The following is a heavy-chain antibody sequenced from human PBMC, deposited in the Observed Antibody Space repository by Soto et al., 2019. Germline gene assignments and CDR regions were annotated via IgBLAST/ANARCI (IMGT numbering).Heavy chain of an antibody. D-gene: IGHD5-18*01. V-gene: IGHV3-9*01. CDR3: SKGGRGDSYGHGFYH. CDR1: GFTFDDYA. CDR2: ISWLSGNT. J-gene: IGHJ4*02. Sequence: DVQLVESGGGLVQPGRSLRLSCAASGFTFDDYALHWVRQAPGQGLEWGSGISWLSGNTHHADSVKGRFTIYRDNVKNSLYLQISSLGDEDTALYFLSKGGRGDSYGHGFYHWGQGILVTVSS.